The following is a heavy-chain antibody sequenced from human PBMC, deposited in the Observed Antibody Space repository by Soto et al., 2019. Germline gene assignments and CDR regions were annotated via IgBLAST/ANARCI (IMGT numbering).Heavy chain of an antibody. Sequence: ASVKVSCKASGYTFTSYYMHWVRQAPGQGLEWMGIINPSGGSTSYAQKFQGRVTMTRDTSTSTVYMELSSLRSEDTVVYYCVFRFLPGNIAAAGIDAFDIWGQGTMVTVSS. V-gene: IGHV1-46*01. CDR3: VFRFLPGNIAAAGIDAFDI. CDR2: INPSGGST. J-gene: IGHJ3*02. CDR1: GYTFTSYY. D-gene: IGHD6-13*01.